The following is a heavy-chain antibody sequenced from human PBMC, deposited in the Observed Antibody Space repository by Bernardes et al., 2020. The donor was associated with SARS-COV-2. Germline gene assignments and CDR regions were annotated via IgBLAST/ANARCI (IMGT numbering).Heavy chain of an antibody. Sequence: SETLSLTFAVYGGSFSGYYWTWIRQPPGKGLEWIGEINHSGSTNYNPSLKSRVTISVDTSKNQFSLRLGSVTAPDTAVYYSARGRSSYYSGSGTYYGWFDPWGQGTLVTVSS. CDR2: INHSGST. CDR3: ARGRSSYYSGSGTYYGWFDP. CDR1: GGSFSGYY. J-gene: IGHJ5*02. V-gene: IGHV4-34*01. D-gene: IGHD3-10*01.